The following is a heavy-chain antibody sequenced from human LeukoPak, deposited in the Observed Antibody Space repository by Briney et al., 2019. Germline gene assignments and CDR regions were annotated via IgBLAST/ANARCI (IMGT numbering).Heavy chain of an antibody. CDR1: GFTVSSNY. V-gene: IGHV3-30*18. Sequence: GGSLRLSCAASGFTVSSNYMSWVRQAPGKGLEWVAIISFDGSRRFYADSVRGRFTVSRDNSKNTLFLQMDSLSADDTGVYYCAKEGTDYGDYPYFFDYWGQGTLVTVSS. CDR2: ISFDGSRR. D-gene: IGHD4-17*01. J-gene: IGHJ4*02. CDR3: AKEGTDYGDYPYFFDY.